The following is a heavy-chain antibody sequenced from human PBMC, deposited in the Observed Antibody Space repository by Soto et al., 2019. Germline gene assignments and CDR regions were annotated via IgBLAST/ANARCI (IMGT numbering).Heavy chain of an antibody. CDR3: ARGTVDYYDSSGYSYYFDY. CDR1: GGSISSSNW. Sequence: QVQLQESGPGLVKPSGTLSLTCAVSGGSISSSNWWSWVRQPPGQGLEWIGEIYHSGSTNYNPSLKSRVTISVDKSKNQFSLKLSSVTAADTAVYYCARGTVDYYDSSGYSYYFDYWGQGTLVTVSS. CDR2: IYHSGST. V-gene: IGHV4-4*02. D-gene: IGHD3-22*01. J-gene: IGHJ4*02.